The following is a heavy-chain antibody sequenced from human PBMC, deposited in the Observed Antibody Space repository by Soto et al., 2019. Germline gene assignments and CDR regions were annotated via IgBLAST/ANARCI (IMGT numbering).Heavy chain of an antibody. D-gene: IGHD3-10*01. CDR2: IYYSGST. V-gene: IGHV4-31*03. CDR3: ARVTMVRGVITYYYYGMDV. CDR1: GGSISSGGYY. Sequence: QVQLQESGPGLVKPSQTLSLTCTVSGGSISSGGYYWSWIRQHPGKGLEWIGYIYYSGSTYYNPSLKSRVTISVDTSKNQFSLKLSSVTAADTAVYYCARVTMVRGVITYYYYGMDVWDQGTTVTVSS. J-gene: IGHJ6*02.